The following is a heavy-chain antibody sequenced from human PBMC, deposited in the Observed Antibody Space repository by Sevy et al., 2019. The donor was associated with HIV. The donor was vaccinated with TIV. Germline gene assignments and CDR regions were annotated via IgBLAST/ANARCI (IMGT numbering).Heavy chain of an antibody. J-gene: IGHJ6*02. CDR3: AATSDYDSSGYYRLSYYGMDV. Sequence: ASVKVSCKASGFTFTSSAVQWVRQARGQRLEWIGWIVVGSGNTNYEQKFQERVTITRDMSTSTAYMELSSLRSEDTAVYYCAATSDYDSSGYYRLSYYGMDVRGQGTTVTVSS. D-gene: IGHD3-22*01. V-gene: IGHV1-58*01. CDR2: IVVGSGNT. CDR1: GFTFTSSA.